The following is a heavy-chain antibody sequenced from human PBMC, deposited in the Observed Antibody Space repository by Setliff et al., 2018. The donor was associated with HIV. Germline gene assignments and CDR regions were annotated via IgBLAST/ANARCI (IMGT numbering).Heavy chain of an antibody. CDR2: VNPNSGNT. CDR1: GYTLTGSD. V-gene: IGHV1-8*02. Sequence: ASVKVSCKASGYTLTGSDINWVRQATGQGLEWLGWVNPNSGNTGYAQKFQGRVTMTRDTSISTAYMELSNLRSEDTAVYYCARRMAARLALEYWGQGTLVTVSS. D-gene: IGHD6-6*01. CDR3: ARRMAARLALEY. J-gene: IGHJ4*02.